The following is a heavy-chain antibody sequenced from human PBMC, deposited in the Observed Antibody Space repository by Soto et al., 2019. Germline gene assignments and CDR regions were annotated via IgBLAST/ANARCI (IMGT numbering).Heavy chain of an antibody. CDR1: GYTFTSYG. Sequence: GASVKVSCKASGYTFTSYGISWVRPAPGQGLEWMGWISAYNGNTNYAQKLQGRVTMTTDTSTSTAYMELRSLRSDDTAVHYCARDPSVDWNYYYGMDVWGQGTTVTVS. CDR2: ISAYNGNT. D-gene: IGHD1-1*01. J-gene: IGHJ6*02. V-gene: IGHV1-18*04. CDR3: ARDPSVDWNYYYGMDV.